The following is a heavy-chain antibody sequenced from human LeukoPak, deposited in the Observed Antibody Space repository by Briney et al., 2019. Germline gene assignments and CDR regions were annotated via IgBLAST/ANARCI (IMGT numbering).Heavy chain of an antibody. CDR1: GFTFSNYV. CDR3: AKDHPRRTPNYMDV. J-gene: IGHJ6*03. V-gene: IGHV3-30*02. Sequence: GGSLRLSCAASGFTFSNYVIHWVRQAPGKGLEWVAFIRYDGRNEYYADSVKGRFTISRDNSKNTLYLQMKSLRAEDTAVYYCAKDHPRRTPNYMDVWGKGTTVTISS. CDR2: IRYDGRNE.